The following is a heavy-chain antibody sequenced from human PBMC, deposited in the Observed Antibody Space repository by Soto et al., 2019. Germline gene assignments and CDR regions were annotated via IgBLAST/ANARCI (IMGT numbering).Heavy chain of an antibody. V-gene: IGHV3-30*03. D-gene: IGHD4-17*01. CDR1: GFTVSSYG. J-gene: IGHJ6*02. Sequence: SLRLSCAASGFTVSSYGMHLVRQAPGKGLGWVAVISYDGSNKYYADSVKGRFTISRDNAKNALYLQMNRLRAEDTAVYYCAVDYGDQANWGYYYYYGMDVWGQGTTVTVSS. CDR2: ISYDGSNK. CDR3: AVDYGDQANWGYYYYYGMDV.